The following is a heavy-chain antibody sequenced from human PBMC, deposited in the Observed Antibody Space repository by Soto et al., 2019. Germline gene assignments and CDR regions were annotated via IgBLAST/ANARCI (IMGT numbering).Heavy chain of an antibody. V-gene: IGHV3-23*01. CDR2: ISGSGGST. CDR1: GFTFSSYA. CDR3: ASPRAPGDYGPRGYFDY. J-gene: IGHJ4*02. D-gene: IGHD4-17*01. Sequence: GGSLRLSCAASGFTFSSYAMSWVRQAPGKGLEWVSAISGSGGSTYYADSVKGRFTISRDNSKNTLYLQMNSLRAEDTAVYYCASPRAPGDYGPRGYFDYWGQGTLVTVSS.